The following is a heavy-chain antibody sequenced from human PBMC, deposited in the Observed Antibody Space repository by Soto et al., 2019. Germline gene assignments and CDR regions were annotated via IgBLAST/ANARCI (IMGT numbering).Heavy chain of an antibody. Sequence: HVELVQSGADVKKPGASVTISCKASGYTFTDYALHWVCQAPGQRLEWMGWMNAGVGNTLYSQKFQGRSTITRDTSASTAYRELNSLKSEDTAIYYCARDTGYTFGSLNYWGPGTLVTVSS. D-gene: IGHD5-18*01. CDR2: MNAGVGNT. V-gene: IGHV1-3*01. J-gene: IGHJ4*02. CDR3: ARDTGYTFGSLNY. CDR1: GYTFTDYA.